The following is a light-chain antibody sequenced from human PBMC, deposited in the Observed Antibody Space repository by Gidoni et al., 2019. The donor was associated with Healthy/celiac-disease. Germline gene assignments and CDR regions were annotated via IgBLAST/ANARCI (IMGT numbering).Light chain of an antibody. Sequence: DIQLTQSPSSLSASVGDRVTITCRASQSISSYLNWYQQQPGKAPKLLIYAASSLQGGVPSRFSGSGAGTDFTLTISSLQPEDFATYYCQQSYSTLNTFXPXTKVDIK. V-gene: IGKV1-39*01. J-gene: IGKJ3*01. CDR3: QQSYSTLNT. CDR2: AAS. CDR1: QSISSY.